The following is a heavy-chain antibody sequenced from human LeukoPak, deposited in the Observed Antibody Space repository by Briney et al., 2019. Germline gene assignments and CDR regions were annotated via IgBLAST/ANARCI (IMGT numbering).Heavy chain of an antibody. CDR1: GYTFTSYD. J-gene: IGHJ4*02. Sequence: ASVKVSCKASGYTFTSYDINWVRQATGQGLEWMGWMNPNSGNTGYAQKFQGRVTMTRDTSTSTVYMELSSLRSEDTAVYYCARDARFLDYWGQGTLVTVSS. CDR3: ARDARFLDY. D-gene: IGHD2-21*01. CDR2: MNPNSGNT. V-gene: IGHV1-8*01.